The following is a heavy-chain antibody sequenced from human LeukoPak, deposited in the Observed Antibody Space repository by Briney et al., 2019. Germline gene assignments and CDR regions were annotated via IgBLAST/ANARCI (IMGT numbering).Heavy chain of an antibody. J-gene: IGHJ4*02. CDR1: RFIFNMYG. CDR2: MKRDGSEK. Sequence: GGSLRLSCVASRFIFNMYGMAWVRQAPGKGLEWVANMKRDGSEKYYVDSVKGRFTISRDNAKNSLYLQMNSLRAEDTATYYCAKEAAPVFDHWGQGTLVTVSS. V-gene: IGHV3-7*01. CDR3: AKEAAPVFDH. D-gene: IGHD6-25*01.